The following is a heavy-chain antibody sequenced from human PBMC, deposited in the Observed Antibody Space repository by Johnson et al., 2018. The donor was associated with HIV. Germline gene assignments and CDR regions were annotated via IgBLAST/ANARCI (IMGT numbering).Heavy chain of an antibody. D-gene: IGHD3-22*01. V-gene: IGHV3-7*01. CDR2: INQDGSEK. J-gene: IGHJ3*02. CDR1: GFPFSSFW. CDR3: ARRDDIRNGAFDI. Sequence: VQLVESGGGVVQPGRSLRLSCVVSGFPFSSFWMHWVRQTPGKGLEWVANINQDGSEKYYVDSARGRFTISRDNAKNSLYLQMNSLRAEDTAVYYCARRDDIRNGAFDIWGQGTMVTVSS.